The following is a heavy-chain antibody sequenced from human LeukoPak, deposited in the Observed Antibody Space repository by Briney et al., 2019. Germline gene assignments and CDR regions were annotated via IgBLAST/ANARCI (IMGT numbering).Heavy chain of an antibody. J-gene: IGHJ6*02. V-gene: IGHV4-31*03. Sequence: SQTLSLTRTVSGGSISSGGYYWSWIRQHPGKGLERIGYIYYSGSTYYNPSLKSRVTISVDTSKNQFSLKLSSVAAADTAVYYCARDQGTYYDFWSGSFSPVYYYYGMDVWGQGTTVTVSS. D-gene: IGHD3-3*01. CDR1: GGSISSGGYY. CDR3: ARDQGTYYDFWSGSFSPVYYYYGMDV. CDR2: IYYSGST.